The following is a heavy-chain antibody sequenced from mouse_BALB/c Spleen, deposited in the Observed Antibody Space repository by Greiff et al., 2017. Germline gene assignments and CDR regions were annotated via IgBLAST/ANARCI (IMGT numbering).Heavy chain of an antibody. CDR3: ARQGDYDAFDY. J-gene: IGHJ2*01. Sequence: EVQRVESGGDLVKPGGSLKLSCAASGFTFSSYGMSWVRQTPDKRLEWVATISSGGSYTYYPDSVKGRFTISRDNAKNTLYLQMSSLKSEDTAMYYCARQGDYDAFDYWGQGTTLTVSS. CDR2: ISSGGSYT. D-gene: IGHD2-4*01. CDR1: GFTFSSYG. V-gene: IGHV5-6*01.